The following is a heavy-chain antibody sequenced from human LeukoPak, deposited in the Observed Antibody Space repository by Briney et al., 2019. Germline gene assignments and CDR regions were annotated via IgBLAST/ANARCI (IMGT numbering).Heavy chain of an antibody. V-gene: IGHV4-34*01. CDR3: ASGLPGRFSSSSSWFDP. Sequence: PSETLSLTCAVYGGSFSGYYWSWIRQPPGKGLEWIGEINHSGSTNYNPSLKSRVTISVDTSKNQFSLKLSSVTAADTAVYYCASGLPGRFSSSSSWFDPWGQGTLVTVSS. J-gene: IGHJ5*02. D-gene: IGHD6-6*01. CDR1: GGSFSGYY. CDR2: INHSGST.